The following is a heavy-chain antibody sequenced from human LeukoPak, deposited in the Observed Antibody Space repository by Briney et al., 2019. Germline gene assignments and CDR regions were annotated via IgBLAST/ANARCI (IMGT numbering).Heavy chain of an antibody. Sequence: PSETLSLTCTVSGGSISSYYWSWIRQPPGEGLEWIGYIYYSGSTNYNPSLKSRVTISVDTSKNQFSLKLSSVTAADTAVYYCARGWGYDFWSGYYDAYNWFDPWGQGTLVTVSS. D-gene: IGHD3-3*01. J-gene: IGHJ5*02. V-gene: IGHV4-59*01. CDR1: GGSISSYY. CDR3: ARGWGYDFWSGYYDAYNWFDP. CDR2: IYYSGST.